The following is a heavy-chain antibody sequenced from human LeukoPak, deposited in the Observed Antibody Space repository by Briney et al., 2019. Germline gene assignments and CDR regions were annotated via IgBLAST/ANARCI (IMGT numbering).Heavy chain of an antibody. J-gene: IGHJ3*02. Sequence: PGGSLRLSCAASGFTVSSNYMSWVRQAPGKGLEWVSVIYSGGSTYYADSVKGRFTISRDNSKNTLYLQMNSLRAEDTAVYYCAKDQGYGDYLGAFDIWGQGTMVTVSS. CDR1: GFTVSSNY. CDR3: AKDQGYGDYLGAFDI. CDR2: IYSGGST. D-gene: IGHD4-17*01. V-gene: IGHV3-53*01.